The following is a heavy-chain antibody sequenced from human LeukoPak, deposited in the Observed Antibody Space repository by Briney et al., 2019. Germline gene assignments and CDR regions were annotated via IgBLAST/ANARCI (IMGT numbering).Heavy chain of an antibody. D-gene: IGHD3-3*01. Sequence: SETLSLTCTVSGGSISSYYWSWIRQPPGKGLEWIGYICYSGSTNYNPSLKSRVTISVDTSKNQFSLKLSSVTAADTAVYYCARSRSHDFWSGYLFDPWGQGTLVTVSS. J-gene: IGHJ5*02. CDR2: ICYSGST. CDR1: GGSISSYY. V-gene: IGHV4-59*01. CDR3: ARSRSHDFWSGYLFDP.